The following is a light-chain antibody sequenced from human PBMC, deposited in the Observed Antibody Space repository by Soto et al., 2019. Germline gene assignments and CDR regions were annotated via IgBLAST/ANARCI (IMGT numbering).Light chain of an antibody. CDR1: SSDVGSYKF. CDR3: CSYAGSSTLV. CDR2: EGS. V-gene: IGLV2-23*01. J-gene: IGLJ2*01. Sequence: QSALTQPASVSGSPGQSITISCTGTSSDVGSYKFVSWYQQHPVKAPKLMIYEGSKRPSGVSNRFSGSKSGNTASLTISGLQAEDEAEYYCCSYAGSSTLVFGGGTQLTVL.